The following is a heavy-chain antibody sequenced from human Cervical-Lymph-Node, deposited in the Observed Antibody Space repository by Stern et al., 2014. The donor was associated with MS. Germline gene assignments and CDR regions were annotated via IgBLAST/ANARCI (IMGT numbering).Heavy chain of an antibody. Sequence: DQLVESGGGLVKPGGSLRLSCVVSGFNFSDYSISWIRQAPGKGLELVSFISSSGATISYADSVKGRFSISTDNTKNSLGLQMNSLRPEDTAVYYCARSGSYPPRDGMDVWGQGTTVTVS. J-gene: IGHJ6*02. CDR2: ISSSGATI. CDR3: ARSGSYPPRDGMDV. V-gene: IGHV3-11*01. CDR1: GFNFSDYS. D-gene: IGHD1-26*01.